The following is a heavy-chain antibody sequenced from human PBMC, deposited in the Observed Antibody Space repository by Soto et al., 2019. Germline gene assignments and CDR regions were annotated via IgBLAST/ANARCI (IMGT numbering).Heavy chain of an antibody. Sequence: PEQGLEWMGRIIPILGIANYAQKFQGRVTITADKSTSTAYMELSSLRSEDTAVYYCASSNAWSGYYHWFDPWGQGTLVTVSS. CDR3: ASSNAWSGYYHWFDP. J-gene: IGHJ5*02. V-gene: IGHV1-69*02. D-gene: IGHD3-3*01. CDR2: IIPILGIA.